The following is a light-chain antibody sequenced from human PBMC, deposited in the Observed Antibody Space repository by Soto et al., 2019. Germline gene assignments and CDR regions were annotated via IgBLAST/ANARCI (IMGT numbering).Light chain of an antibody. CDR1: SSDVGAYNY. Sequence: QSALTQPPSASGSPGQSVTISCTGTSSDVGAYNYVSWYQQHAGKAPKLVIYEVTKRPSGVPDRFSGSKSANTASLTVSGLQAEDEADYYCSSFASSNTGVFGGGTKLNVL. J-gene: IGLJ3*02. CDR3: SSFASSNTGV. CDR2: EVT. V-gene: IGLV2-8*01.